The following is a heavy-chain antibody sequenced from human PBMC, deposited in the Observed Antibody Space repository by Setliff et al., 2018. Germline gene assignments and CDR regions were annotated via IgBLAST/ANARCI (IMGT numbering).Heavy chain of an antibody. CDR3: ARDEDYFDTSGYPDN. V-gene: IGHV3-21*01. Sequence: LRLSCAASGFTFSRYSTTWVRQAPGKGLEWVSSISKSSSYIYYADSVKGRFAVSRDNADNSLYLQMNSLRAEDTAVYYCARDEDYFDTSGYPDNWGQGTLVTVSS. J-gene: IGHJ4*02. CDR2: ISKSSSYI. D-gene: IGHD3-22*01. CDR1: GFTFSRYS.